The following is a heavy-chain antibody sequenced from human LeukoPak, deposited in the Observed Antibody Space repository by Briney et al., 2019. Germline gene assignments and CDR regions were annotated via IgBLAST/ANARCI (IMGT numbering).Heavy chain of an antibody. CDR1: GFTFSSYA. CDR2: ISYDGSNK. J-gene: IGHJ3*02. V-gene: IGHV3-30-3*01. CDR3: ARVITMIVVAIEDAFDI. D-gene: IGHD3-22*01. Sequence: GGSLRLSCAASGFTFSSYAMHWVRQAPGKGLEWVAVISYDGSNKYYADSVKGRFTISRDNSKNTLYLQMNSLRAEDTAVYYCARVITMIVVAIEDAFDIWGQGTMVTVSS.